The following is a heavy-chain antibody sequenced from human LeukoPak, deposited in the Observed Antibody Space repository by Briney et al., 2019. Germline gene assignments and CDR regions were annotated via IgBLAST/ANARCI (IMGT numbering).Heavy chain of an antibody. V-gene: IGHV1-18*01. D-gene: IGHD6-19*01. CDR2: ISVYKGDT. CDR3: ARAGGWARGDYKADAFGI. J-gene: IGHJ3*02. Sequence: ASVKVSCKASGYTFTNVGISWVRQAPGQGLEWMGWISVYKGDTNYAQILQGRVTMTTDTSTSTAYMELRSLRSDDTAVYYCARAGGWARGDYKADAFGIWGQGTMVTVSP. CDR1: GYTFTNVG.